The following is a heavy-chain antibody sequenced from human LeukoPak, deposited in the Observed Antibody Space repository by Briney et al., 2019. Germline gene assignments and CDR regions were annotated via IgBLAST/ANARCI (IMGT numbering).Heavy chain of an antibody. V-gene: IGHV4-38-2*02. CDR2: ISHGGST. Sequence: SETLSLTCTVSGYSISSGYYWGWIRQPPGKGLKWIGSISHGGSTYYNPSLKSRVTISVDTSKNQFSLKLSSLTAADTAVYYCARLRRSRLAEFDYWGQGTLVTVSS. J-gene: IGHJ4*02. CDR3: ARLRRSRLAEFDY. D-gene: IGHD3-3*02. CDR1: GYSISSGYY.